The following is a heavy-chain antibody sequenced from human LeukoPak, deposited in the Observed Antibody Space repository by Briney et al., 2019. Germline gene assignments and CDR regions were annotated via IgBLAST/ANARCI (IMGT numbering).Heavy chain of an antibody. Sequence: SETLSLTCAVYGGSFSGYYWSWIRQPPGKGLEWIGEINHSGSTYYNPSLKSRVTISVDTSKNQFSLKLSSVTAADTAVYYCARDLGGSYPDYWGQGTLVTVSS. J-gene: IGHJ4*02. V-gene: IGHV4-34*01. CDR1: GGSFSGYY. CDR2: INHSGST. CDR3: ARDLGGSYPDY. D-gene: IGHD1-26*01.